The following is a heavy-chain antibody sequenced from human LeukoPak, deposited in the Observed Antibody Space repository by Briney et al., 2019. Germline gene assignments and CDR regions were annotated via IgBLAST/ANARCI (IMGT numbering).Heavy chain of an antibody. D-gene: IGHD1-14*01. CDR1: GGTFSSYA. CDR3: ARDTTTRTYYGMDV. CDR2: IIPIFGTA. J-gene: IGHJ6*04. V-gene: IGHV1-69*06. Sequence: SVEVSCKASGGTFSSYAISWVRQAPGQGLEWMGGIIPIFGTANYAQKFEGRVTITADRSTSTAYMELSSLRSGDTAIYYCARDTTTRTYYGMDVWGKGTTVNVSS.